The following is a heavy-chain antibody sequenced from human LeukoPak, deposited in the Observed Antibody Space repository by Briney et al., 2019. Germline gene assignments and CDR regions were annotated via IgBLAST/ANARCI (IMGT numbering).Heavy chain of an antibody. CDR2: IYYSGST. V-gene: IGHV4-39*07. D-gene: IGHD3-10*01. CDR1: GGSISSSSYY. J-gene: IGHJ3*02. Sequence: PSEALSLTCTVSGGSISSSSYYWGWIRQPPGRGLEWIGSIYYSGSTYYNPSLKSRVTISVDTSKNQFSLKLRSVTAADTALYYCARRHYYGSGRENAFDIWGQGTMVTVSS. CDR3: ARRHYYGSGRENAFDI.